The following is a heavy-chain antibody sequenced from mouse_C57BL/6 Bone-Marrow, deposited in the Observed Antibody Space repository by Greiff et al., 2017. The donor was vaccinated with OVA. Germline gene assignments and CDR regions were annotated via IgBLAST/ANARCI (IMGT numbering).Heavy chain of an antibody. CDR3: ARTCFAY. J-gene: IGHJ3*01. CDR2: IYPGSGNT. CDR1: GYTFTDYY. V-gene: IGHV1-76*01. Sequence: QVQLQQSGAELVRPGASVKLSCKASGYTFTDYYINWVKQRPGQGLEWIARIYPGSGNTYYNEKFKGKATLTAEKSSSTAYMQLSSLTSEDSAVYFCARTCFAYWGQGTLVTVSA.